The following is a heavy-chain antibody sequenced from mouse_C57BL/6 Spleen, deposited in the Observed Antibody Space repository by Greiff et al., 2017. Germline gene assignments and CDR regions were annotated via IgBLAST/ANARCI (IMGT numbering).Heavy chain of an antibody. D-gene: IGHD1-1*01. CDR3: ARAHITTVVANWYFDV. CDR1: GYTFTSYG. V-gene: IGHV1-81*01. J-gene: IGHJ1*03. CDR2: IYPRSGNT. Sequence: QVQLQQSGAELARPGASVKLSCKASGYTFTSYGISWVKQRTGQGLEWIGEIYPRSGNTYYNEKFKGKATLTADKSSSTAYMELRSLTSEDSAVYFCARAHITTVVANWYFDVWGTGTTVTVSS.